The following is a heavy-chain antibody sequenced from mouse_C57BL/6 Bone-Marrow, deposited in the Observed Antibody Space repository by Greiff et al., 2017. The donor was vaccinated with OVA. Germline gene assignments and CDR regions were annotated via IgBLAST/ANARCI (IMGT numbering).Heavy chain of an antibody. CDR2: INPGSGGT. D-gene: IGHD2-5*01. CDR3: AREGSYYSIYYAMDY. Sequence: QVQLQQSGAELVRPGTSVKVSCKASGYAFTNYLIEWVKQRPGQGLEWIGVINPGSGGTNYNEKFKGKATLTADKSSSTVYMQLSSLTSEDSAVYCCAREGSYYSIYYAMDYWGQGTSVTVSS. V-gene: IGHV1-54*01. CDR1: GYAFTNYL. J-gene: IGHJ4*01.